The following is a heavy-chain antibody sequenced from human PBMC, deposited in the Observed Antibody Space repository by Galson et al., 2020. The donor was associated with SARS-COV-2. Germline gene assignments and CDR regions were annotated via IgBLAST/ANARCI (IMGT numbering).Heavy chain of an antibody. V-gene: IGHV3-7*04. D-gene: IGHD3-3*01. CDR1: GFTFSSYW. Sequence: GGSLRLSCAASGFTFSSYWMSWVRQAPGKGLEWVANIKQDGSEKYYVDSVKGRFTISRDNAKNSLYLQMNSLRAEDTAVYYCARGSSRVWLLSDAFDIWGQGTMVTVSS. J-gene: IGHJ3*02. CDR2: IKQDGSEK. CDR3: ARGSSRVWLLSDAFDI.